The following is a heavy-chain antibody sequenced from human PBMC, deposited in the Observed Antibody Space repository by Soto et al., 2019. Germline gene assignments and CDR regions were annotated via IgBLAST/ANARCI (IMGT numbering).Heavy chain of an antibody. D-gene: IGHD1-26*01. CDR1: GYTFTSYD. V-gene: IGHV1-8*01. Sequence: ASVKVSCKASGYTFTSYDINWVRQATGQGLEWMGWMNPNSGNTGYAQKFQGRVTMTRNTSISTAYMELSSLRSEDTAVYYCARGPSGTRGYYYYMDVWGKGTTVTVSS. J-gene: IGHJ6*03. CDR3: ARGPSGTRGYYYYMDV. CDR2: MNPNSGNT.